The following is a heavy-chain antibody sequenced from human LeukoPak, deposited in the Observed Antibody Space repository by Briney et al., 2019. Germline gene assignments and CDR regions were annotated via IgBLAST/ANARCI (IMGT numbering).Heavy chain of an antibody. Sequence: GSLRLSCAASGFTFSDYYMSWIRQAPGKGLEWISYISSSGSTIYYADSVKGRFTISRDNAKNSLYLQMNSLRAEDTALYYCAKDMGLGESLDYWGQGTLVTVSS. CDR1: GFTFSDYY. CDR2: ISSSGSTI. D-gene: IGHD3-16*01. V-gene: IGHV3-11*01. J-gene: IGHJ4*02. CDR3: AKDMGLGESLDY.